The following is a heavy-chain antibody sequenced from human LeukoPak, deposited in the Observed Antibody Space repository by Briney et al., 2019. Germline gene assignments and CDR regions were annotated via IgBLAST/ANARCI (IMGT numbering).Heavy chain of an antibody. CDR2: ISWNSDSI. J-gene: IGHJ3*02. CDR1: GFTPADYA. D-gene: IGHD5-24*01. V-gene: IGHV3-9*02. CDR3: AKVEMAVISNPNAFDI. Sequence: GGSLRLSCAASGFTPADYAMHWVRQAPGKGLEWVSGISWNSDSIDYADSVKGRFTIPRDNAKNSLYLQMNSLRAEDTALYYCAKVEMAVISNPNAFDIWGQGTMVTVSS.